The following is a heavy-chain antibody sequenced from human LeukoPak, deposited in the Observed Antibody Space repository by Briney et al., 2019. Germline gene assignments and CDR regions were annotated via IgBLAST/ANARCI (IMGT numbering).Heavy chain of an antibody. CDR3: ARVRARYYYYYMDV. D-gene: IGHD6-6*01. CDR1: GYTFTSYD. V-gene: IGHV1-8*01. Sequence: ASVKVSCKASGYTFTSYDINWVRQATGQGLEWMGWMNPNSGNTGYAQKFQGRVTMTRDMSTSTVYMELSSLRSEDTAVYYCARVRARYYYYYMDVWGKGTTVTVSS. J-gene: IGHJ6*03. CDR2: MNPNSGNT.